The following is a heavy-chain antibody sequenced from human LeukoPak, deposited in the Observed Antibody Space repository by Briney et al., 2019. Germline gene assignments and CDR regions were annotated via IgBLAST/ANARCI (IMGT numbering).Heavy chain of an antibody. V-gene: IGHV3-7*01. Sequence: GGSLRLSCAASRFTFSTYWMSWVRQAPGKGLEWVANIKQDGSDKNYVDSVKGRFTISRDNAKNSLYLQLNGLRAEDTAVYYCVRESRSSSGSRWGQGTLVTVSS. CDR3: VRESRSSSGSR. CDR1: RFTFSTYW. J-gene: IGHJ4*02. CDR2: IKQDGSDK. D-gene: IGHD6-19*01.